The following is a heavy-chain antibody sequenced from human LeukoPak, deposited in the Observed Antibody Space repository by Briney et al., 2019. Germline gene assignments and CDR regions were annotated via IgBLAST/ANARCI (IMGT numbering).Heavy chain of an antibody. V-gene: IGHV4-31*03. Sequence: SQTLSLTCTVSGGSISSGGYYWSWIRQHPGKGLEWIGYIYYSGSTYYNPSLKSRVTISVDTSKNQFSLKLSSVTAADTAVYYCARNPPRDSSVYYYMAFDYWGQGTLVTVSS. D-gene: IGHD3-22*01. CDR2: IYYSGST. CDR1: GGSISSGGYY. J-gene: IGHJ4*02. CDR3: ARNPPRDSSVYYYMAFDY.